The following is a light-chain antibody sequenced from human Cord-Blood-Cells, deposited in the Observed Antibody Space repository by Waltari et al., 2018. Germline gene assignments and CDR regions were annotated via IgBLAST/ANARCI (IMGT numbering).Light chain of an antibody. J-gene: IGLJ1*01. CDR1: SRDVGCYNY. Sequence: QSALNQPASVSGSPGQSITLSRTGTSRDVGCYNYVSWYQQHPGKAPKLMIYDVSNRPSGVSNRFSGSKSGNTASLTISGLQAEDEADYYCSSYTSSSTLFGTGTKVTVL. CDR2: DVS. CDR3: SSYTSSSTL. V-gene: IGLV2-14*01.